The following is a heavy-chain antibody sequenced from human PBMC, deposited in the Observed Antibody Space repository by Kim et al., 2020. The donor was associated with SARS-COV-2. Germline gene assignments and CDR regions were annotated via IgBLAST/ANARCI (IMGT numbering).Heavy chain of an antibody. CDR1: GFTFSRYA. CDR2: ISDSGVRT. J-gene: IGHJ4*02. V-gene: IGHV3-23*01. Sequence: GGSLRLSCAASGFTFSRYAMSWARQAPGKGLEWVSTISDSGVRTHYADSVKGRFTISRDNSKSTLFLHMNSLRAEDTAIYYCDASDYCGQGSLATVSS. D-gene: IGHD2-2*01. CDR3: DASDY.